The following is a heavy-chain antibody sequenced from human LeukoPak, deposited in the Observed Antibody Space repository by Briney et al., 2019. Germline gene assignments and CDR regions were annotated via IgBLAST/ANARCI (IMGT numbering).Heavy chain of an antibody. J-gene: IGHJ6*03. CDR1: GGSISSGSYY. Sequence: SQTLSLTCTVSGGSISSGSYYWSWIRQPGGKGLEWIGRIYTSGSTNYNPSLKSRVTISVDTSKNQFSLKLSSVTAADTAVYYCAREPIVVVPAATIYYYYYYMDVWGKGTTVTVSS. CDR2: IYTSGST. D-gene: IGHD2-2*01. CDR3: AREPIVVVPAATIYYYYYYMDV. V-gene: IGHV4-61*02.